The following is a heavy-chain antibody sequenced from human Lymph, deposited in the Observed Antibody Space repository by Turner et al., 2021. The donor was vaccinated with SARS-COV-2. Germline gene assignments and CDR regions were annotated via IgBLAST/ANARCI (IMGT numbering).Heavy chain of an antibody. CDR2: FDPEDGET. D-gene: IGHD1-1*01. V-gene: IGHV1-24*01. CDR1: GDTLTKLS. J-gene: IGHJ4*02. CDR3: ATLKSNWKILTGRYYFDF. Sequence: QVQLVQSGAGVKKHGAAVKVCCKVSGDTLTKLSMHCVRQAPGKGLEWLGGFDPEDGETSYAQKFQGRVTMTDDTSKDTAYMELSSLRSEDTAVYYCATLKSNWKILTGRYYFDFWGQGTLVTVSS.